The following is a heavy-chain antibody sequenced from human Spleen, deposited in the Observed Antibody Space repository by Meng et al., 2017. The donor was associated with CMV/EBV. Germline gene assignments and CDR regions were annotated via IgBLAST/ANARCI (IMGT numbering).Heavy chain of an antibody. D-gene: IGHD1-26*01. V-gene: IGHV4-34*01. Sequence: QWQLQQWGAGLLKPSETLSLTCAVYGGSFSGYYWSWIRQPPGKGLEWIGEINHSGSTNYNPSLKSRLTTSVDTSKNQFSLQLRFVTAADTAVYYCARHRGNYYQSFLHWGQGTLVTVSS. CDR2: INHSGST. J-gene: IGHJ1*01. CDR1: GGSFSGYY. CDR3: ARHRGNYYQSFLH.